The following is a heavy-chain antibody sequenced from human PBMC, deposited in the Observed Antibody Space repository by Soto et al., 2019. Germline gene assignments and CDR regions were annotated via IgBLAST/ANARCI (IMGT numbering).Heavy chain of an antibody. CDR1: GFSFSRYA. V-gene: IGHV3-23*01. D-gene: IGHD1-1*01. CDR3: AKDMTEHYAFDI. Sequence: GGSLRLSCAASGFSFSRYAMRWVRQAPGKGLEWVSAISGSGGSTYYADSVKGRFTISRDNSKNTLYLQMNSLRAEDTAVYYCAKDMTEHYAFDIWGQGTMVTVSS. CDR2: ISGSGGST. J-gene: IGHJ3*02.